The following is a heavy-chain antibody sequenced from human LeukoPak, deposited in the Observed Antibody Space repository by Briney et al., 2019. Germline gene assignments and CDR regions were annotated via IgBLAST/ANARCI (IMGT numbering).Heavy chain of an antibody. J-gene: IGHJ4*02. Sequence: GGSPRLSCAASGFTFSSHAMHWVRQAPGKGLEWVSVISDSGGSTYYADSVKGRFTISRDNFKNTLYLQMNSLRVEDTAVYYCARGSTNSWYIPFDYWGQGTLVTVSS. CDR2: ISDSGGST. D-gene: IGHD6-13*01. CDR3: ARGSTNSWYIPFDY. V-gene: IGHV3-23*01. CDR1: GFTFSSHA.